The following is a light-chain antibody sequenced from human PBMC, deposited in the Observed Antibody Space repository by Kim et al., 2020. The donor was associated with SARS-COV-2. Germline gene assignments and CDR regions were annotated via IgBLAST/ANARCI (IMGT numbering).Light chain of an antibody. CDR2: LAS. CDR3: QQYGSSPYT. CDR1: QSVSSSY. Sequence: EIVLTQSPGTLSLSPGERATLSCRASQSVSSSYLAWHQQKPGQAPRLLIFLASSRATGIPDRFSGSGSGTDFTLTISRLEPEDFAVYYCQQYGSSPYTFGQGTKLEI. V-gene: IGKV3-20*01. J-gene: IGKJ2*01.